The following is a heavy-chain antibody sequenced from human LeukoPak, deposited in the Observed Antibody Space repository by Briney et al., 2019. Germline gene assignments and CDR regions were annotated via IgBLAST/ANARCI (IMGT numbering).Heavy chain of an antibody. D-gene: IGHD2-2*01. CDR1: GFTFDDYG. CDR2: INWNGGST. J-gene: IGHJ4*02. V-gene: IGHV3-20*04. Sequence: GGSLRLSCAASGFTFDDYGMSWVRKAPGKGLEWVSGINWNGGSTGYADSVKGRFTISRDNAKNSMYLQMNSLRAEDTALYYCARERGGGYIVVVPAALDYWGQGTLVTVSS. CDR3: ARERGGGYIVVVPAALDY.